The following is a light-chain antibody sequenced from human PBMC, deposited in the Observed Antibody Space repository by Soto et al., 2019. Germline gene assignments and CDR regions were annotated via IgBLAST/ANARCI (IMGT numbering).Light chain of an antibody. V-gene: IGKV1-5*01. CDR3: LRYNAFSQA. CDR2: DAS. J-gene: IGKJ1*01. CDR1: QSMNDW. Sequence: DIQMTQSPSTLSASVGDRVTITCRASQSMNDWLAWYQQKPGKAPKVLIYDASSLQSGVPSRFSGSGSGTEFTLTIDSLQPYDVPTYYCLRYNAFSQAFGQGTKVEI.